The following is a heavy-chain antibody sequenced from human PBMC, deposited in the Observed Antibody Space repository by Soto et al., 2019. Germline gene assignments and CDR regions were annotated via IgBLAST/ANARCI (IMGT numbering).Heavy chain of an antibody. CDR3: ARVGSSCLSGGCYYYYGLGV. CDR1: GDSVGNGPYY. Sequence: QVRLQESGPGLVKPSETLSLSCLVSGDSVGNGPYYWSWIRQSPGEGLEWIAYIYYSGSTNVNPSLESRVNISIDMSKNQFFLELRSVTAADAAVYFCARVGSSCLSGGCYYYYGLGVWGQGTTVAISS. J-gene: IGHJ6*02. D-gene: IGHD1-26*01. V-gene: IGHV4-61*01. CDR2: IYYSGST.